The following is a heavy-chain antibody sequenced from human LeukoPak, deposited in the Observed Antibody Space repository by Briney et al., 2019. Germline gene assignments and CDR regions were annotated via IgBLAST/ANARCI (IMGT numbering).Heavy chain of an antibody. V-gene: IGHV3-7*04. Sequence: GGSLRLSCAASGFTSGTYWMSWVRQAPGKGLEWVANIKPDGSEKYYVDSVKGRFTISRDNAKNSLCLQMNSLRAEDTAVYYCARAYPGEWGQGTLVTVSS. CDR2: IKPDGSEK. CDR3: ARAYPGE. CDR1: GFTSGTYW. J-gene: IGHJ4*02. D-gene: IGHD2-2*01.